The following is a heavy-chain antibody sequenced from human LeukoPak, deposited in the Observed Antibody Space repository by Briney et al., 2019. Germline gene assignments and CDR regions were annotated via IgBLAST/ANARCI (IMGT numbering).Heavy chain of an antibody. CDR3: AELGITMIGGV. CDR1: GFTFSSYS. J-gene: IGHJ6*04. Sequence: PGGSLRLSCAASGFTFSSYSMMWVRQAPGKGLEWVSYISSSSTTIHYADSVKGRFTISRDNAKNLLYLQMNSLRAEDTAVYYCAELGITMIGGVWGKGTTVTISS. D-gene: IGHD3-10*02. V-gene: IGHV3-48*04. CDR2: ISSSSTTI.